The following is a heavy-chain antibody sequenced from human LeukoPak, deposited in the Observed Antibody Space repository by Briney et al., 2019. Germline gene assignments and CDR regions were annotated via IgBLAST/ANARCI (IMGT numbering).Heavy chain of an antibody. J-gene: IGHJ6*02. D-gene: IGHD3-10*01. CDR3: ARVQVVPWVGELLKAGMDV. CDR2: ISSSGRTI. CDR1: GFTFSTYE. V-gene: IGHV3-48*03. Sequence: GGSLRLSCAGSGFTFSTYEMNWVRQAPGKGLEWVSYISSSGRTIYYADSIKGRFTISRDNARNSLYLQMNRLRAEDTGVYYCARVQVVPWVGELLKAGMDVWGQGTTVTVSS.